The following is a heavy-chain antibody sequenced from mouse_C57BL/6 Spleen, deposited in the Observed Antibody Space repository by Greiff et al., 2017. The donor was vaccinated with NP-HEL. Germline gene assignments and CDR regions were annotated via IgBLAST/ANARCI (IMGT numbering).Heavy chain of an antibody. D-gene: IGHD1-1*01. V-gene: IGHV1-82*01. CDR3: ATPYYGSSYDYAMDY. Sequence: QVQLQQSGPELVKPGASVKISCKASGYAFSSSWMNWVKQRPGKGLEWIGRIYPGDGDTNYNGKFKGKATLTADKSSSTAYMQLSSLTSEDSAVYFCATPYYGSSYDYAMDYWGQGTSVTVSS. CDR2: IYPGDGDT. CDR1: GYAFSSSW. J-gene: IGHJ4*01.